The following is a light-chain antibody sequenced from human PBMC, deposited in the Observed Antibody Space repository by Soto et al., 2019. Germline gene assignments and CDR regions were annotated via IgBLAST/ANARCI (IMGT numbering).Light chain of an antibody. CDR1: QSLTNNY. V-gene: IGKV3-20*01. J-gene: IGKJ1*01. Sequence: EIVLTQSPGSRSLSPLEIATLSFMASQSLTNNYFAWYQQKPGRALRLLIDGASTRATGIPDRFIGSGSGTDFTLTISRLEPEDFAVYYCQHYVTSLTTFGQGTKVDIK. CDR3: QHYVTSLTT. CDR2: GAS.